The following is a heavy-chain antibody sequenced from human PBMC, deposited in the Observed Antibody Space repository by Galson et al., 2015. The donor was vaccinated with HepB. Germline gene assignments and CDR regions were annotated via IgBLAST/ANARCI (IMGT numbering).Heavy chain of an antibody. V-gene: IGHV6-1*01. CDR3: ARVRTRRPPHYYYGLDV. Sequence: CAISGDSVSSNTAAWNWIRQSPSRGLEWLGRTYYRAKWYQDYAVSVKSRMTINSDTSKNQFSLHLNSVTPEDTAVYYCARVRTRRPPHYYYGLDVWGPGTTVTVSS. J-gene: IGHJ6*02. CDR1: GDSVSSNTAA. CDR2: TYYRAKWYQ.